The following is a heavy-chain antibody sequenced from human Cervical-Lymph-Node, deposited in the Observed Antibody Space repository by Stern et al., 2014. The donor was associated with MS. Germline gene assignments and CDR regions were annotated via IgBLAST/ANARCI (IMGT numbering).Heavy chain of an antibody. CDR2: IHSSGRS. CDR3: ARDFGSLDH. Sequence: QVQLQESGPGLVQPSETLSLTCTVSGDSVSSSSHYWSWIRQPPGRRLEWIGHIHSSGRSKYNPSLKSRLTISLDTSKNHFSLQLRPVTAADTAVYYCARDFGSLDHWGQGTLVTVSS. CDR1: GDSVSSSSHY. V-gene: IGHV4-61*01. D-gene: IGHD3-16*01. J-gene: IGHJ4*02.